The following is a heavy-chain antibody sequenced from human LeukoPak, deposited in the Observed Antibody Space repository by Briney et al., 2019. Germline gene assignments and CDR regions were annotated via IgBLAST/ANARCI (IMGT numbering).Heavy chain of an antibody. CDR1: GYTFTNYD. D-gene: IGHD2-15*01. CDR3: ARRSAGSGARDYYYYMDV. J-gene: IGHJ6*03. V-gene: IGHV1-8*01. Sequence: GASVKVSCKASGYTFTNYDINWVRQATGQGLEWKGWMNPNSVNTGYAQKFQGRVTMTRNTSISTAYMELSSLRSEDTAVYYCARRSAGSGARDYYYYMDVWGKGTTVTVSS. CDR2: MNPNSVNT.